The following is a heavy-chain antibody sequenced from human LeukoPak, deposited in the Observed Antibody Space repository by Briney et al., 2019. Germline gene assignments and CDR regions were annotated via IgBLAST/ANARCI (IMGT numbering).Heavy chain of an antibody. CDR2: IKQDGSEK. J-gene: IGHJ4*02. V-gene: IGHV3-7*01. CDR1: GFTFSSYW. D-gene: IGHD3-22*01. Sequence: GGSLRLSCAASGFTFSSYWMSWVRQAPGKGLEWVANIKQDGSEKYYVDSVKSRFTISRDNAKNSLYLQMNSLRAEDTAVYYCARDPGPLYYYDSSDDGYWGQGTLVTVSS. CDR3: ARDPGPLYYYDSSDDGY.